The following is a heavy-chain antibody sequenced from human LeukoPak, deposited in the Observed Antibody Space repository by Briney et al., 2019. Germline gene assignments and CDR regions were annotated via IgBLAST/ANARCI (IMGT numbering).Heavy chain of an antibody. J-gene: IGHJ6*04. Sequence: SETLSLTCTVSGGSISSGDYYWSWIRQPPGKGLEWIGYIYYSGSTYYNPSLKSRVTISVDTSKNQFSLKLSSVTAADTAVYYCAREAGSTGLFGGYNGWDVGGKGTRVPV. CDR3: AREAGSTGLFGGYNGWDV. CDR2: IYYSGST. CDR1: GGSISSGDYY. V-gene: IGHV4-30-4*01. D-gene: IGHD3-10*01.